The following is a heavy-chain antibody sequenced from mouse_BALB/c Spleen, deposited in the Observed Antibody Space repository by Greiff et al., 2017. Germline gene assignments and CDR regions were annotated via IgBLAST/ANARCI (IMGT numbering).Heavy chain of an antibody. Sequence: VQLQQSGAELMKPGASVKISCKATGYTFSSYWIEWVKQRPGHGLEWIGEILPGSGSTNYNEKFKGKATFTADTSSNTAYMQLSSLTSEDSAVYYCARDWDEGRFAYWGQGTLVTVSA. D-gene: IGHD4-1*01. V-gene: IGHV1-9*01. CDR1: GYTFSSYW. J-gene: IGHJ3*01. CDR3: ARDWDEGRFAY. CDR2: ILPGSGST.